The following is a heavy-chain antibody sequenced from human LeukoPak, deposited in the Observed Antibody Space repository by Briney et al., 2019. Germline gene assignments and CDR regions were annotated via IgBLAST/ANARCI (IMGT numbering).Heavy chain of an antibody. V-gene: IGHV1-69*01. J-gene: IGHJ4*02. CDR1: GGTFSSYA. D-gene: IGHD6-13*01. Sequence: SVKVSCKASGGTFSSYAISWVRQAPGQGLEWMGGIIPIFCTANYAQKFQGRVTITADESTSTAYMEMSSLRSEDTAVYYCARGVAAGQYYFDYWGQGTLVTVSS. CDR2: IIPIFCTA. CDR3: ARGVAAGQYYFDY.